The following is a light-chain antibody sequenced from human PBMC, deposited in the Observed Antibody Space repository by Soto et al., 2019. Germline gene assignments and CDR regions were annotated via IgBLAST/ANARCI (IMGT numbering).Light chain of an antibody. CDR2: DAS. J-gene: IGKJ4*01. CDR3: QQRSNWPPRLT. CDR1: QSVSSY. V-gene: IGKV3-11*01. Sequence: EIVLTQSPATLSLSPGERATLSCRGSQSVSSYLAWYQQKPGQAPRLLIYDASNRATGTPARFSGSGSGTDFTLTISSLEPEDFAVYYCQQRSNWPPRLTFGGGTKVDIK.